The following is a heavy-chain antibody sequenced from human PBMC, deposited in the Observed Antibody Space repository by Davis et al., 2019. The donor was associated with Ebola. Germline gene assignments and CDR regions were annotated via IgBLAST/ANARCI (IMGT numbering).Heavy chain of an antibody. CDR2: IYYSGST. J-gene: IGHJ6*02. CDR1: GGSISSGGYY. Sequence: SETLSLTCTVSGGSISSGGYYWSWIRQHPGKGLEWIGYIYYSGSTYYNPSLKSRVTISVDTSKNQFSLKLSSVTAADTAVYYCGMWGTSYGMDVWGQGTTVTVSS. D-gene: IGHD3-16*01. CDR3: GMWGTSYGMDV. V-gene: IGHV4-31*03.